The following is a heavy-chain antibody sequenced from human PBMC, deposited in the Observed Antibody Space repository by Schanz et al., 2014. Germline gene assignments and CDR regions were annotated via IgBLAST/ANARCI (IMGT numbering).Heavy chain of an antibody. J-gene: IGHJ4*02. D-gene: IGHD2-2*01. CDR3: ARGGFFDSTSFDS. Sequence: QVQLVQSGAEVKKPGVSVKVSCKASGYTFTTYYIHWVRQAPGQGLEWMGKINPNSGTARIAQNCQGRLTVTRDTSTSTVNMELSSLRSEDTAVYYCARGGFFDSTSFDSWGQGTLVTVS. CDR1: GYTFTTYY. V-gene: IGHV1-46*03. CDR2: INPNSGTA.